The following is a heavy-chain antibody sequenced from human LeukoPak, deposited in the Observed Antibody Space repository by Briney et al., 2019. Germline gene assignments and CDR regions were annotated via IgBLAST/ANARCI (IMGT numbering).Heavy chain of an antibody. J-gene: IGHJ4*02. V-gene: IGHV3-30*18. D-gene: IGHD3-16*01. CDR1: GFTFSSYG. CDR3: AKTMTGYVWGSPNY. Sequence: PGRSLRLSCAASGFTFSSYGMHWVRQAPGKGLEWVGVISYDGSNKYYADSVKGRFTISRDNSKNTLYLQMNSLRAEDTAVYYCAKTMTGYVWGSPNYWGQGTLVTVSS. CDR2: ISYDGSNK.